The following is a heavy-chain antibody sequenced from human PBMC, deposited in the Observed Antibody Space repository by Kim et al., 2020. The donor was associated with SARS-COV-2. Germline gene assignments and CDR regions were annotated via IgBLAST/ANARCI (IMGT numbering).Heavy chain of an antibody. J-gene: IGHJ4*02. D-gene: IGHD3-10*01. CDR1: GGSFSGYY. V-gene: IGHV4-34*01. CDR2: INHSGST. CDR3: ARDLRAPLRGFDY. Sequence: SETLSLTCAVYGGSFSGYYWSWIRQPPGKGLEWIGEINHSGSTNYNPSLKSRVTISVDTSKNQFSLKLSSVTAADTAVYYCARDLRAPLRGFDYWGQGTL.